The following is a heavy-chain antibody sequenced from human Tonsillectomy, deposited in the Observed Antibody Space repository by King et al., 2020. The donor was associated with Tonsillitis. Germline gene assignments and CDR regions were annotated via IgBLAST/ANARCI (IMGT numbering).Heavy chain of an antibody. J-gene: IGHJ4*02. CDR1: GFSISSGYY. Sequence: QLQESGPGLVKPSETLSLTCAVSGFSISSGYYWGWIRQPPGKGLECIGNIYHSGSTYYNPPLKSRVTISVDTSKNQFSLKLSSVTAADTAVYYCARVDTAMGAFDSWGQGTLVTVSS. V-gene: IGHV4-38-2*01. CDR3: ARVDTAMGAFDS. CDR2: IYHSGST. D-gene: IGHD5-18*01.